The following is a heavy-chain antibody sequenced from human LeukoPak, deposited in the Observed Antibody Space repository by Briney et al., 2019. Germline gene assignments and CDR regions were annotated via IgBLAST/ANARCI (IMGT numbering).Heavy chain of an antibody. CDR3: ERVRVGATTLFDY. CDR2: IYHSGST. J-gene: IGHJ4*02. CDR1: GYSISSGYY. Sequence: SETLSLTCTVSGYSISSGYYRGWIRQPPGKGLEWIGSIYHSGSTYYNPSLKSRVTISVDTSKNQFSLKLSSVTAADTAVYYCERVRVGATTLFDYWGQGTLVTVSS. V-gene: IGHV4-38-2*02. D-gene: IGHD1-26*01.